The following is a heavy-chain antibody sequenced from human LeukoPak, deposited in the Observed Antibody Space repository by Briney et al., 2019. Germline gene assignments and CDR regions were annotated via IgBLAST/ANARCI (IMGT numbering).Heavy chain of an antibody. Sequence: GGSLRLSCAASGFTFSSYGMHWVRQAPGKGLEWVAVIWYDGSNKYYADSVKGRFTISRDNSKNTLYLQMNSLRAEDTAVYYCARDSTVVTPRGYYYGMDVWGQGTTVTVSS. J-gene: IGHJ6*02. CDR3: ARDSTVVTPRGYYYGMDV. V-gene: IGHV3-33*01. CDR1: GFTFSSYG. CDR2: IWYDGSNK. D-gene: IGHD4-23*01.